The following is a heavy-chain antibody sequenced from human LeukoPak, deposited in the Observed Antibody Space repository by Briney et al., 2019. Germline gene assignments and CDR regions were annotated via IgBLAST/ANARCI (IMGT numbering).Heavy chain of an antibody. CDR2: ISYDGVNK. Sequence: GSLRLSCAASGFTFSSYALHWFRQAPGKGLEWVAVISYDGVNKYYANSVKGRFTISRDNSKNTLYLQMNSLRAEDTAVYYCARSMNYYDSSGYWGNACDIWGQGTMVTVSS. V-gene: IGHV3-30-3*01. J-gene: IGHJ3*02. CDR1: GFTFSSYA. D-gene: IGHD3-22*01. CDR3: ARSMNYYDSSGYWGNACDI.